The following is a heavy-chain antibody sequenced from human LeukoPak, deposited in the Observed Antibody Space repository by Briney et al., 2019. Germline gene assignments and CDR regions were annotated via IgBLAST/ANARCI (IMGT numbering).Heavy chain of an antibody. CDR3: ATAFGYCSGGSCYDGGH. CDR1: GYTFTSYG. V-gene: IGHV1-18*01. Sequence: ASVKVSCKASGYTFTSYGISRVRQAPGQGLEWMGWISAYNGNTNYAQKLQGRVTMTTDTSTSTAYMELRSLRSDDTAVYYCATAFGYCSGGSCYDGGHWGQGTLVTVSS. J-gene: IGHJ4*02. CDR2: ISAYNGNT. D-gene: IGHD2-15*01.